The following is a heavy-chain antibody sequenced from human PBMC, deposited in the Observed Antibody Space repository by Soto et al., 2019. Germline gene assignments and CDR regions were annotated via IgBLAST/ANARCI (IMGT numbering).Heavy chain of an antibody. Sequence: SETLSLTCTVSGGSISSYYGSWIRQPPGKGLEWIGYIYYSGSTNYNPSLKSRVTISVDTSKNQFSLRLSSVTAADTAVYYCARDRYYDFWSGFPLDPWGQGTLVTVSS. J-gene: IGHJ5*02. V-gene: IGHV4-59*12. CDR3: ARDRYYDFWSGFPLDP. CDR1: GGSISSYY. D-gene: IGHD3-3*01. CDR2: IYYSGST.